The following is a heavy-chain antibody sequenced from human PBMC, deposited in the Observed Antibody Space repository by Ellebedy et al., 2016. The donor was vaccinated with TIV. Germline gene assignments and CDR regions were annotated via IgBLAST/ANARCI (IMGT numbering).Heavy chain of an antibody. Sequence: GSLRLXXSVSGGSISTYYWMWVRQSSEKGMEWIGRIYFTGGTDYNPSLKSRLSMSIDTSQNRLSLKLTSVTAADTAVYYCARVPSKYIDVWGKGTTVKVSS. CDR3: ARVPSKYIDV. CDR2: IYFTGGT. CDR1: GGSISTYY. V-gene: IGHV4-4*07. J-gene: IGHJ6*03.